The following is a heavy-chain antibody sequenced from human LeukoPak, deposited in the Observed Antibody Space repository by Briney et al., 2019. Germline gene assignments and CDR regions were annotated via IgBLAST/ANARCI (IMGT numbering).Heavy chain of an antibody. Sequence: PSETLSLTCTVSGYSISSGYYWGWIRQPPGKGLEWIGSIYHSGSTYYNPSLKSRVTISIDTSKNQFSLKLSSVTAADTAVYYCARVSYYDSSGNFDYWGQGTLVTVSS. D-gene: IGHD3-22*01. CDR2: IYHSGST. J-gene: IGHJ4*02. V-gene: IGHV4-38-2*02. CDR3: ARVSYYDSSGNFDY. CDR1: GYSISSGYY.